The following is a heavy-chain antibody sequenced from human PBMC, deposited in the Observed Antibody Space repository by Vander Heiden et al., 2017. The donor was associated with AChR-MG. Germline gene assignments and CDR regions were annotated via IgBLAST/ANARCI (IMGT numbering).Heavy chain of an antibody. Sequence: EVQLVESGGGLVQPGGSLRLSCAASGFTFSTSWMTWVRPAPGKGLEWVANMKPDGSEAYYLDSVRGRFTISRDNAKNSLSLLLNSLRAEDTAVYYCARLESDGNRPFDYWGQGTLVTVSS. CDR1: GFTFSTSW. D-gene: IGHD3-3*01. CDR2: MKPDGSEA. J-gene: IGHJ4*02. CDR3: ARLESDGNRPFDY. V-gene: IGHV3-7*01.